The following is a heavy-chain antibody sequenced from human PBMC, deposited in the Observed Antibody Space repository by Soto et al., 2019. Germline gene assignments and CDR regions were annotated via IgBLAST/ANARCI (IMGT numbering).Heavy chain of an antibody. CDR1: GFTFTSYT. Sequence: GGSLRLSCAASGFTFTSYTMNWVRQAPGKGLEWVSCISSSREYIYYADSMKGRVTISRDNAKNSLYLDMNSLTAEDTAVYYCARARVYATGTLDFWGQGTLVTVSS. CDR3: ARARVYATGTLDF. J-gene: IGHJ4*02. V-gene: IGHV3-21*06. CDR2: ISSSREYI. D-gene: IGHD2-2*01.